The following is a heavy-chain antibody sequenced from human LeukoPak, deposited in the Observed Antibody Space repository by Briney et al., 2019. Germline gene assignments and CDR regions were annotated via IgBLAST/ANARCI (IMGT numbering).Heavy chain of an antibody. V-gene: IGHV3-23*01. Sequence: PGGTLRLSCAASGFTFSSYGMSWVRQAPGKGLEWVSAISGSGGSTYYADSVKGRFTISRDNSKNTLYLQMNSLRAEDTAVYYCARHWGGYSRYYYYYMDVWGKGTTVTVSS. J-gene: IGHJ6*03. D-gene: IGHD5-18*01. CDR3: ARHWGGYSRYYYYYMDV. CDR1: GFTFSSYG. CDR2: ISGSGGST.